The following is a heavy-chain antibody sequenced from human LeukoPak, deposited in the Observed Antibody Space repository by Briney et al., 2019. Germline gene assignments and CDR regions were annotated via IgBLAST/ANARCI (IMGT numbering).Heavy chain of an antibody. CDR2: IYYSGST. D-gene: IGHD2-15*01. Sequence: SETLSLTCTVSGGSISSYYWSWIRQPPGKGLEWIGYIYYSGSTNYNPTLKSRVTISVDTSKNQFSLKLSSVTAADTAVYYCARDLGGGCSGGSCYFDYWGQGTLVTVSS. CDR1: GGSISSYY. V-gene: IGHV4-59*01. CDR3: ARDLGGGCSGGSCYFDY. J-gene: IGHJ4*02.